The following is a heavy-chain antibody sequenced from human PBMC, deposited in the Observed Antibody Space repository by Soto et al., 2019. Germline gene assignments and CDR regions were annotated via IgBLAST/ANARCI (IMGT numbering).Heavy chain of an antibody. J-gene: IGHJ6*02. CDR3: ARDEEDGASASCYDRLRAH. Sequence: GGSLRLSCAASGFTVSSNYMSWVRQAPGKGLEWVSVIYSGGTTYFADSVEGRFTISRDNSKNTLFLQMNSLRAEDTAVYYCARDEEDGASASCYDRLRAHWGQGTTVTVSS. CDR1: GFTVSSNY. CDR2: IYSGGTT. D-gene: IGHD2-2*01. V-gene: IGHV3-66*01.